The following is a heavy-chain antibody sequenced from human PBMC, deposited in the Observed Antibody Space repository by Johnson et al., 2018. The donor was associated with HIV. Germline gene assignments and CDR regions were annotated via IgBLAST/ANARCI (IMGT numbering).Heavy chain of an antibody. CDR3: ARDGGIAATDAFDI. CDR2: INWNGGST. D-gene: IGHD6-13*01. V-gene: IGHV3-20*04. CDR1: GFTFDDYG. J-gene: IGHJ3*02. Sequence: MLLVESGGVVVQPGGSLRLSCAASGFTFDDYGMSWVRQAPGKGLEWVSGINWNGGSTGYADSVKGRFSIFRNNAKNSLYLQMDSLRVEDTALYYCARDGGIAATDAFDIWGQGTMVTVSS.